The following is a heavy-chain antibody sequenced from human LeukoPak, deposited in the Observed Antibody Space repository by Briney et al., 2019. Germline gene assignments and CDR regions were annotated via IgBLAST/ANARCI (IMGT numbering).Heavy chain of an antibody. CDR3: ARTTWSEGVLQQWYFDY. CDR1: GFTFSSYG. V-gene: IGHV3-30*03. CDR2: ISYDGSNK. J-gene: IGHJ4*02. D-gene: IGHD6-13*01. Sequence: PGGSLRLSCAASGFTFSSYGIHWVRQAPGKGLEWVALISYDGSNKYYADSVKGRFTISRDNSKNTLYLQMNSLEAEDTAVYHCARTTWSEGVLQQWYFDYWGQGTLVTVSS.